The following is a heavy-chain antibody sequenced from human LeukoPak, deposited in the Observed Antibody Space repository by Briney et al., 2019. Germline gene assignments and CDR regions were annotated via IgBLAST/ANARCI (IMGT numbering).Heavy chain of an antibody. V-gene: IGHV4-34*01. D-gene: IGHD3-10*01. Sequence: SETLSLTCAVYGGSFSGYYWSWIRQPPGKGLEWIGEINHSGSTNYNPSLKSRVTISVDTSKNQFSLKLSSVTAADTAAYYCARRKPPDGLLWFGELMGFDPWGQGTLVTVSS. CDR1: GGSFSGYY. CDR2: INHSGST. J-gene: IGHJ5*02. CDR3: ARRKPPDGLLWFGELMGFDP.